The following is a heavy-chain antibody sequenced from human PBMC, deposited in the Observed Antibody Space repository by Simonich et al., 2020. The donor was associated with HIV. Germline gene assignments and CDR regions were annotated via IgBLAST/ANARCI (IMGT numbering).Heavy chain of an antibody. CDR1: GGSFSGYY. Sequence: QVQLQQWGAGLLKPSETLSLTCAVYGGSFSGYYWSWIRQPPGKGLEWIGENNHSGSTKYNPSLKRRVTISVDTSKNQFSLKLSSVTAADTALYYCARGLAGDAFDIWGQGTMVTVSS. D-gene: IGHD6-19*01. V-gene: IGHV4-34*02. CDR2: NNHSGST. CDR3: ARGLAGDAFDI. J-gene: IGHJ3*02.